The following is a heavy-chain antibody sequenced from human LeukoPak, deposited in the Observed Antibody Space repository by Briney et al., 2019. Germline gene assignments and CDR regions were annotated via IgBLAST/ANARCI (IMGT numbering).Heavy chain of an antibody. CDR2: INPNSGGT. CDR3: ARGRSIAARSHPHDY. J-gene: IGHJ4*02. Sequence: ASVKVSCKASGYTFTGYYMHWVRQAPGQGLEWMGWINPNSGGTNYAQKFQGRVTMTRDTSISTAYMELSRLRSDDTAVYYCARGRSIAARSHPHDYWGQGTLVTVSS. D-gene: IGHD6-6*01. CDR1: GYTFTGYY. V-gene: IGHV1-2*02.